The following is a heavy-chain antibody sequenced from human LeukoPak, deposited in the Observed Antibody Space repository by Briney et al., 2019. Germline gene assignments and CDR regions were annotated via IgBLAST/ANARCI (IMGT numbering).Heavy chain of an antibody. D-gene: IGHD4-17*01. CDR2: INPSGYT. Sequence: GASVRVSCKASAYTFTNYYMHWVRQAPGQGLEWMGIINPSGYTTYLQKFQGRVTPTRDTSTSTVYMELSSLRSEDTAVYYCARDAMSSVTTSPYYFDYWGQGTLVTVSS. CDR1: AYTFTNYY. CDR3: ARDAMSSVTTSPYYFDY. V-gene: IGHV1-46*01. J-gene: IGHJ4*02.